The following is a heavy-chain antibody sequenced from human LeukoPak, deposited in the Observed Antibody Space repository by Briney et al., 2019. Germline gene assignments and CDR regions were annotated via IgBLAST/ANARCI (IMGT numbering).Heavy chain of an antibody. Sequence: GGSLRLSCAASGFTFKTYWMFWVRQAPGKGLGWVSRINTDGSNTVNSGSVKGRFTISRDNAKNTLYLQMNSLRADDTAVYYCARGGYDSSGKYIATFDYWGQGTLVTVSS. CDR3: ARGGYDSSGKYIATFDY. CDR1: GFTFKTYW. D-gene: IGHD3-22*01. CDR2: INTDGSNT. V-gene: IGHV3-74*01. J-gene: IGHJ4*02.